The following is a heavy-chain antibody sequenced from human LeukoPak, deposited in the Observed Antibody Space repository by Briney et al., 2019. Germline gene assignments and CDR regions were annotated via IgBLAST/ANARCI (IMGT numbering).Heavy chain of an antibody. J-gene: IGHJ4*02. D-gene: IGHD2-15*01. Sequence: SETLSLTCTVSGGSISNYYWNWIRQPAGKGLEWIGSIYYSGSTYYNPSLKSRATISVDTSKNQFSLKLSSVTAADTAVYYCARDIPAPVAYFDYWGQGTLVTVSS. CDR2: IYYSGST. CDR1: GGSISNYY. V-gene: IGHV4-4*07. CDR3: ARDIPAPVAYFDY.